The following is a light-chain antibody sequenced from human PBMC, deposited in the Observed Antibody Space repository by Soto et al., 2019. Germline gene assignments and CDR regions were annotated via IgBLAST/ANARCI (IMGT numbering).Light chain of an antibody. V-gene: IGKV2-30*01. CDR1: QSLLGSNGNTF. CDR3: MQGSHWPFT. J-gene: IGKJ2*01. CDR2: QVS. Sequence: DAVMTQSPVSLPVTLGQPAAISCRSSQSLLGSNGNTFLHWFQQRPGQSPRRLIYQVSNRDSGVPDRFSGSGSDTDFTLKISRVEAEDVGIYYCMQGSHWPFTFGQGTKLEIK.